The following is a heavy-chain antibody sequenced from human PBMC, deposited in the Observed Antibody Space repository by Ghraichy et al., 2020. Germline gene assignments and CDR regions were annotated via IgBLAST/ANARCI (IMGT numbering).Heavy chain of an antibody. CDR3: ARRITIFYYFDY. CDR1: GGSLSGYY. D-gene: IGHD3-9*01. V-gene: IGHV4-34*01. Sequence: SETLSLTCAVYGGSLSGYYWSWIRQSPGKGLEWIGEINHRGSTNYNPSLKSRVTISVDTSKNQFSLKLSSVTAADTAVYYCARRITIFYYFDYWGQGALVTVSS. J-gene: IGHJ4*02. CDR2: INHRGST.